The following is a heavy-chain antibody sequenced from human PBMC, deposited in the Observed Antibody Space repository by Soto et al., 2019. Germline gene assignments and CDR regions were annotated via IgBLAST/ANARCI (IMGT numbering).Heavy chain of an antibody. V-gene: IGHV3-30*18. J-gene: IGHJ4*02. D-gene: IGHD4-17*01. CDR3: AKGTTVTTPGY. CDR2: ISYDGSNK. CDR1: GFTFSSYG. Sequence: QVQLVESGGGVVQPGRSLRLSCAASGFTFSSYGMHWVRQAPGKGLEWVAVISYDGSNKYYADSVKGRFTISRDNAKNTLYLQMNSLRAEDTAVYYGAKGTTVTTPGYWGQGTLVTVSS.